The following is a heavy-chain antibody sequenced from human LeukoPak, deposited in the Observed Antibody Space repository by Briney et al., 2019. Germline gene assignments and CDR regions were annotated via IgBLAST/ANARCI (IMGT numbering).Heavy chain of an antibody. CDR1: GGSISSYY. CDR2: IYYSGTT. J-gene: IGHJ6*03. Sequence: SETLSLTCTVSGGSISSYYWSWIRQPPGKGLEWIGYIYYSGTTIYNPSLKSRLTISLDTSKNQFSLNLSSVTAADTAVYYCARVVPTYYYDSSGYSLYYYYYMDVWGKGTTVTVSS. CDR3: ARVVPTYYYDSSGYSLYYYYYMDV. D-gene: IGHD3-22*01. V-gene: IGHV4-59*01.